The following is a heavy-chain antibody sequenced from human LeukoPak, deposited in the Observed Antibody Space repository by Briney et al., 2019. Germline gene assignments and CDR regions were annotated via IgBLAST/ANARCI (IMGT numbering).Heavy chain of an antibody. CDR3: ARIDYYDSSGTFDY. Sequence: GGSLRLSCAASGFTFSSYAMHWVRQAPGKGLEWVAVISYDGSNKYYADSVKGRFTISRDNSKNTLYLQMNSLRAEDTAVYYCARIDYYDSSGTFDYWGQGTLVTVSS. D-gene: IGHD3-22*01. CDR1: GFTFSSYA. CDR2: ISYDGSNK. V-gene: IGHV3-30*04. J-gene: IGHJ4*02.